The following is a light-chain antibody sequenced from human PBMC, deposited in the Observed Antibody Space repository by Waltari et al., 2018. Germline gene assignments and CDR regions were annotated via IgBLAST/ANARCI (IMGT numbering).Light chain of an antibody. CDR2: LIS. CDR3: MQARQTPWT. V-gene: IGKV2-28*01. Sequence: DIVMTQSPLSLSVTPGEPASISCRSSQSLLHSSGNTFLDWYLQKPGQSPQLLIYLISNRASGVPDRFSGSGSGTDFTLKSIRVEAEDVGVYFCMQARQTPWTFGQGTKVEIK. CDR1: QSLLHSSGNTF. J-gene: IGKJ1*01.